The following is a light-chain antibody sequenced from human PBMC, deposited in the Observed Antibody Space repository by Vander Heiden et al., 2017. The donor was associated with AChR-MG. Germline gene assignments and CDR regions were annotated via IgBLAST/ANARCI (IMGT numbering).Light chain of an antibody. CDR2: GNN. CDR3: QSYDSSLNGVV. J-gene: IGLJ2*01. Sequence: QSVLTQPPSVSGAPGQRVTVSCTGSSSNIGSGYGVHWYQQLPGTAPKLLIYGNNNRPSGVPDRFSGSQSGTAASLAITGLQAEDEADYYCQSYDSSLNGVVFGGGTKLTVL. V-gene: IGLV1-40*01. CDR1: SSNIGSGYG.